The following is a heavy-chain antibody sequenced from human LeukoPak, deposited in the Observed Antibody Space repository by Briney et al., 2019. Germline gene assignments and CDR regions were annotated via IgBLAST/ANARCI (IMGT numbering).Heavy chain of an antibody. D-gene: IGHD3-16*01. V-gene: IGHV3-30*03. CDR2: ISYDGSNK. CDR1: GFTFSSYV. Sequence: GGSLRLSCAASGFTFSSYVMHWVRQAPGKGLEWVALISYDGSNKYYADSVKGRFTISRDNSKNTLYLQMSSLRPEDTAVYSCARGGLTYKDYWGQGTLVTVSS. CDR3: ARGGLTYKDY. J-gene: IGHJ4*02.